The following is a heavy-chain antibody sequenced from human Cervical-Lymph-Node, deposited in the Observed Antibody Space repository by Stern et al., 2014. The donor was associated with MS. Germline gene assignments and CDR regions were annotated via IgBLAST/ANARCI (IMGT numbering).Heavy chain of an antibody. CDR2: IYWDDDK. CDR3: ARSRQYGDLDY. D-gene: IGHD4-17*01. J-gene: IGHJ4*02. Sequence: QVTLRESGPRLVKPSQTLTLTCTFSGFSLSTSGVGVGWIRHPPGTEREWLALIYWDDDKHYSPSLKSRLTITKDTSKNQVVLTMTNMDPVDTATYYCARSRQYGDLDYWGQGTLVTVSS. V-gene: IGHV2-5*02. CDR1: GFSLSTSGVG.